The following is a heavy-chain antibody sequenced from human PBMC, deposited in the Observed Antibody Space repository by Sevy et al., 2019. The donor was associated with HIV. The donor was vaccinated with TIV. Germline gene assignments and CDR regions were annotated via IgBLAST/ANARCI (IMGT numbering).Heavy chain of an antibody. Sequence: GGSLRLSCSASGFSFSGYAMHWVRQAPGKGLEYVSAISSNGGSRYYAESVKGRFTISRDNSKSALYVQMSSLRTEDTAVYYCVKAMVHSSEVRTFDLWGQGTMVTVSS. V-gene: IGHV3-64*05. CDR1: GFSFSGYA. CDR3: VKAMVHSSEVRTFDL. J-gene: IGHJ3*01. D-gene: IGHD2-8*01. CDR2: ISSNGGSR.